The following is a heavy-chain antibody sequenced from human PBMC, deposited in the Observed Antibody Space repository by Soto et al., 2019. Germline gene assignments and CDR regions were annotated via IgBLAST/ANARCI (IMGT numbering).Heavy chain of an antibody. V-gene: IGHV4-30-2*01. CDR1: GGSISSGGYS. CDR3: ARAGYQRRDDIAYHWFDP. CDR2: IYHSGST. D-gene: IGHD2-15*01. Sequence: PSETLSLTCAVSGGSISSGGYSWSLIRQPPWKGLEWIGYIYHSGSTYYNPSLKSRVTISVDRSKNQFSLKLSSVTAADTAVYYCARAGYQRRDDIAYHWFDPWGKGTLVTVSS. J-gene: IGHJ5*02.